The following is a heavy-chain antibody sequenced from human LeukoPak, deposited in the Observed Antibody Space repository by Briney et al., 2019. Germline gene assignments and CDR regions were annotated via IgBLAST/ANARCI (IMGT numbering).Heavy chain of an antibody. CDR3: AHTRADDTIFGVVIAFYDY. CDR2: SYWDGDK. Sequence: KESGPTLVKPTPTLTLTCTFSGFSLTTSGVGVGWIRQPPGKALEWLAISYWDGDKCYSPSLKTRLTITKDTSKNQVALTMTNVDPVDTATYFCAHTRADDTIFGVVIAFYDYWGQGILVTVSS. D-gene: IGHD3-3*01. J-gene: IGHJ4*02. CDR1: GFSLTTSGVG. V-gene: IGHV2-5*02.